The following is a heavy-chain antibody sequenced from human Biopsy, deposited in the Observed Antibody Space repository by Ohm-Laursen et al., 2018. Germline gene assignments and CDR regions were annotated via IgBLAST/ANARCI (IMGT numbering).Heavy chain of an antibody. V-gene: IGHV4-61*01. Sequence: GTLSLTCTVSGAPVSSGSYDWSWIRQPPGKGLEWIGNIYNDVSTKYNPSLRGRVTISADKSTNQFSLKLRSVTAADTAVYYCARGYAGLYEAFDFWGQGTVVTVAS. D-gene: IGHD5-18*01. CDR3: ARGYAGLYEAFDF. CDR2: IYNDVST. J-gene: IGHJ3*01. CDR1: GAPVSSGSYD.